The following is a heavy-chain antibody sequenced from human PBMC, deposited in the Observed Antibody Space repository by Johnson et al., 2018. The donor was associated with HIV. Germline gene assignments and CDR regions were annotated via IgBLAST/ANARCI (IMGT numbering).Heavy chain of an antibody. V-gene: IGHV3-9*01. D-gene: IGHD5-12*01. Sequence: LGVSCAASGFTFDDYAIHRVRQAPGKGLEWVSGISWSGGSMGYADSVKGRFTISKDNAKNSLYLQMNSLRAEDTALYYCASVLGRGYSGYDKNYDAFDIWGQGTMVTVSS. CDR1: GFTFDDYA. J-gene: IGHJ3*02. CDR3: ASVLGRGYSGYDKNYDAFDI. CDR2: ISWSGGSM.